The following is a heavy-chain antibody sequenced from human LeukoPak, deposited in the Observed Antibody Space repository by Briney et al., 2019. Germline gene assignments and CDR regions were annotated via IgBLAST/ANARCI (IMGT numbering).Heavy chain of an antibody. CDR2: INSDGSST. CDR3: ARDPSYYDILTGYYYYYGMDV. J-gene: IGHJ6*02. D-gene: IGHD3-9*01. CDR1: GFTFSSYW. V-gene: IGHV3-74*01. Sequence: GGSLRLSCAASGFTFSSYWMYWVRQAPGKGLVWVSRINSDGSSTTYADSVKGRFTISRDNAKNTLYLQMNSLRVEDTAVYYCARDPSYYDILTGYYYYYGMDVWGQGTTVTVSS.